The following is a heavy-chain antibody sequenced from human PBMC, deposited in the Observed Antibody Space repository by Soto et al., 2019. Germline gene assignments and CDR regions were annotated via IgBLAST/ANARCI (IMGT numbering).Heavy chain of an antibody. CDR1: GDSVSSNSAA. V-gene: IGHV6-1*01. CDR3: ATRGITLGAEYFHH. CDR2: TYYRSKWYN. D-gene: IGHD3-10*01. J-gene: IGHJ1*01. Sequence: SQTLSLTCAISGDSVSSNSAAWSWIRQSPSRGLEWLGRTYYRSKWYNDYAVSVKSRITINPDTSKNQFSLHLNSVTPEDTAVYYCATRGITLGAEYFHHWGQGTLVTVSS.